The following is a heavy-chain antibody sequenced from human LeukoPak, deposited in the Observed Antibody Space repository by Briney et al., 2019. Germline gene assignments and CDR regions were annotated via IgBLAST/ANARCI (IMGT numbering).Heavy chain of an antibody. J-gene: IGHJ4*02. CDR3: ARGALEMATILDY. Sequence: TGGSLRLSCAASGFTFSSYSMNWVRQAPGKGLEWVSSISSSSSYIYYADSVKGRFTISRDNAKNSLYLQMNSLRAEDTAVYYCARGALEMATILDYWAQATLVIVSS. CDR2: ISSSSSYI. CDR1: GFTFSSYS. V-gene: IGHV3-21*01. D-gene: IGHD5-24*01.